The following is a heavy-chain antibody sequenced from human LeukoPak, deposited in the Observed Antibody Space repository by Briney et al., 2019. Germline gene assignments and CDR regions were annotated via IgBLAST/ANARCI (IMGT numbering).Heavy chain of an antibody. CDR3: AGGVGATLREYNWFDP. V-gene: IGHV4-59*01. J-gene: IGHJ5*02. D-gene: IGHD1-26*01. CDR1: GGSISSYY. CDR2: IYYSGST. Sequence: SETLSLICTVSGGSISSYYWSWIRQPPGKGLEWIGYIYYSGSTNYNPSLKSRVTISVDTSKNQFSLKLSSVTAADTAVYYCAGGVGATLREYNWFDPWGQGTLVTVSS.